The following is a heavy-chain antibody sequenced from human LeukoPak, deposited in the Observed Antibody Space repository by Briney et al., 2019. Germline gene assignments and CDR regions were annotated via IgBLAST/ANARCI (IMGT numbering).Heavy chain of an antibody. V-gene: IGHV3-74*01. CDR3: ARDGGTSGYEDY. CDR2: INSDGSIT. D-gene: IGHD5-12*01. J-gene: IGHJ4*02. Sequence: GGSLRLSCAASGFTFSTYWMHWVRQAPGKGLVWVSRINSDGSITNYADSVKGRFTTSRDNAKNTLYLQMNSLRAEDTAIYYCARDGGTSGYEDYWGQGTLVTVSS. CDR1: GFTFSTYW.